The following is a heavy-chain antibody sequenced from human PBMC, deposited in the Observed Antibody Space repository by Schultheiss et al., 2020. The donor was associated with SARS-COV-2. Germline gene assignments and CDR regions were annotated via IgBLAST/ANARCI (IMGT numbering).Heavy chain of an antibody. CDR1: EFNFTHYP. CDR3: AKPRRGS. D-gene: IGHD3-16*01. V-gene: IGHV3-30*04. J-gene: IGHJ4*02. Sequence: GGSLRLSCAASEFNFTHYPMNWVRQAPGKGLEWLTLISYDGTKKYYADSVKGRFTISRDNSKSTLYLQMNSLRAEDTAVYYCAKPRRGSWGQGTLVTVSS. CDR2: ISYDGTKK.